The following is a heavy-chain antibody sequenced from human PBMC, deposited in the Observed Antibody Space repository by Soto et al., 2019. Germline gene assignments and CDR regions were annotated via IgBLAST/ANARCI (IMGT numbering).Heavy chain of an antibody. CDR2: INVRGDAM. D-gene: IGHD3-22*01. Sequence: EVQLLESGGVLVQPGGSLRLSCAASGFTFSSYGMGWVRLAPGKGLECVSTINVRGDAMSYADSVRGRFTISRDNSQNTLYLHMSSLRADDTAVYYCAKSATPEYYYDRSPTLWYWGQGTLVTVSS. CDR1: GFTFSSYG. J-gene: IGHJ4*02. CDR3: AKSATPEYYYDRSPTLWY. V-gene: IGHV3-23*01.